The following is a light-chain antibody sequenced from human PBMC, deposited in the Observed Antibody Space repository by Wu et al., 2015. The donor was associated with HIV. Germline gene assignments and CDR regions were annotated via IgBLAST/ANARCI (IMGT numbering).Light chain of an antibody. CDR1: QSVGDY. V-gene: IGKV3-11*01. CDR3: QQRSNWPS. Sequence: EIVLTQSPATLSLSPGERATLSCRASQSVGDYLAWFQQKPGQAPRLVIYNASTRASGIPARFSGSGSGTDFTLTISSLEPEDFAVYYCQQRSNWPSFGQGTKLEIK. CDR2: NAS. J-gene: IGKJ2*01.